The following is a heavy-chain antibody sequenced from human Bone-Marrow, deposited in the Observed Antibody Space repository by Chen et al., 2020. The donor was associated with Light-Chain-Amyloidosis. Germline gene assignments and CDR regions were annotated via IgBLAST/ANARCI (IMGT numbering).Heavy chain of an antibody. Sequence: EVRLAESGGGLGQPGGSLRLSCTASGFGFSAFDMHWVRQAPGKGLEWVSFISSSSSTIYYADSVKGRFTISRDNAKNSLYLQMNSLRAEDTAVYYCARDEAAAAGTVPGPYYYYYYMDVWGKGTTVTVSS. D-gene: IGHD6-13*01. CDR3: ARDEAAAAGTVPGPYYYYYYMDV. J-gene: IGHJ6*03. CDR1: GFGFSAFD. CDR2: ISSSSSTI. V-gene: IGHV3-48*01.